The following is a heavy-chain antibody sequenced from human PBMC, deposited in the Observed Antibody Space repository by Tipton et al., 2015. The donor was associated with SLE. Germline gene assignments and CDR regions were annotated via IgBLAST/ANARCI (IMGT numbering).Heavy chain of an antibody. D-gene: IGHD1-1*01. CDR1: GGSISSFS. CDR2: IYNSVPG. CDR3: ARSTTLQGRIGV. V-gene: IGHV4-59*01. J-gene: IGHJ6*02. Sequence: TLSLTCTVSGGSISSFSWTWIRQPPGKGLEWMGYIYNSVPGNYNPSLKSQLTISVDTSKNEFSLRLKTVTATDTAVYYCARSTTLQGRIGVWGQGTTVTVSS.